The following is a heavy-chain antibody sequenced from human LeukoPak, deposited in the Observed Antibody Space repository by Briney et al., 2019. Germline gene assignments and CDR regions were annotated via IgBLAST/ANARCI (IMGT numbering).Heavy chain of an antibody. CDR1: GFTLSSYS. CDR2: ISSSSSYI. J-gene: IGHJ4*02. Sequence: GGSLRLSCAASGFTLSSYSMNWVRQAPGKGLEWVSSISSSSSYIYYADSVKGRFTISRDNAKNSLYLQMNSLRAEDTAVYYCARPPGAVGATFDYWGQGTLVTVSS. V-gene: IGHV3-21*01. CDR3: ARPPGAVGATFDY. D-gene: IGHD1-26*01.